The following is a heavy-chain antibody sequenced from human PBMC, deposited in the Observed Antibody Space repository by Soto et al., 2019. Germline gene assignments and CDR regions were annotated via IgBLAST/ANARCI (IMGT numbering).Heavy chain of an antibody. V-gene: IGHV3-21*01. Sequence: PGGSLRLSCAGSGFSFSSDSMGWVREAPGKGLEWVASTSSSGSFMNYADSVKGRFTISRDNAKNSLYLQMGGLKDEDTAVYYCARDPPTGTTLDWADSWGQGTLVTVSS. D-gene: IGHD1-7*01. CDR3: ARDPPTGTTLDWADS. CDR2: TSSSGSFM. J-gene: IGHJ4*02. CDR1: GFSFSSDS.